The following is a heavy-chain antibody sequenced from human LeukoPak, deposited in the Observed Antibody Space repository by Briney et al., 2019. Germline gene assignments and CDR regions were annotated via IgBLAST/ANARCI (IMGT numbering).Heavy chain of an antibody. CDR3: ASPLKNYYDSSGPTKETDFQH. CDR2: IIPIFGIA. CDR1: GGTFSSYA. D-gene: IGHD3-22*01. J-gene: IGHJ1*01. Sequence: SVKVSCKASGGTFSSYAISWVRQAPGQGLEWMGRIIPIFGIANYAQKLEGRVTITADKSTSTAYMELSSLRSEDTAVYYCASPLKNYYDSSGPTKETDFQHWGQGTLITVSS. V-gene: IGHV1-69*04.